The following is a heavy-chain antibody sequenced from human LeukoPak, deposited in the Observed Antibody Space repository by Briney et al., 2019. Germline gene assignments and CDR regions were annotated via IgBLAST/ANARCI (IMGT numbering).Heavy chain of an antibody. V-gene: IGHV3-48*02. CDR3: ATSGNYYLKY. CDR1: GFTFSTYN. CDR2: ITSSSTNI. D-gene: IGHD1-26*01. Sequence: GGSLRLSCAASGFTFSTYNMNWVRQAPGKGLEWVSHITSSSTNIYYADSVKGRFTISRDNAKNALSLQMNSLRDEDTAVYYCATSGNYYLKYWGQGTLVTISS. J-gene: IGHJ4*02.